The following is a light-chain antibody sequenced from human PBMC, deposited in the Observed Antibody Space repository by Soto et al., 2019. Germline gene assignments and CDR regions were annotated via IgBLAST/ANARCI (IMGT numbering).Light chain of an antibody. J-gene: IGLJ1*01. CDR2: DVS. Sequence: QSVLTQPPSASGSPGQSVTISCTGTSSDVGGYNYVSWYQQHPGKVPKLMISDVSNRPSGVSNRFSASKSGNTASLTISGLQTEDEADYYCLSYTTISTYVFGTGTKVTVL. V-gene: IGLV2-14*01. CDR3: LSYTTISTYV. CDR1: SSDVGGYNY.